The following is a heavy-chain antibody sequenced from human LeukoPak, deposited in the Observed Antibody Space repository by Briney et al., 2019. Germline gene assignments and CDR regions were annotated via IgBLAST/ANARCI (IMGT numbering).Heavy chain of an antibody. Sequence: ASVKVSCKASGYTFSDYYIHWVRQAPGQGLEWMGWINPTYGGTKYAQKFQGRVTMTRDTSISTAYMELSRLRSDDTAVYYCARDSGERGSGSYLIAYWGQGTLVTVSS. D-gene: IGHD3-10*01. CDR3: ARDSGERGSGSYLIAY. V-gene: IGHV1-2*02. J-gene: IGHJ4*02. CDR2: INPTYGGT. CDR1: GYTFSDYY.